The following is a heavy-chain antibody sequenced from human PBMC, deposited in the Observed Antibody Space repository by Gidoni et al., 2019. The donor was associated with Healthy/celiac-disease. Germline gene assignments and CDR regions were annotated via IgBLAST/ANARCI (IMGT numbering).Heavy chain of an antibody. D-gene: IGHD2-15*01. J-gene: IGHJ4*02. CDR3: ARSRYCSGGSCSSYFDY. V-gene: IGHV3-30-3*01. Sequence: QVQLVESGGGVVQPGRSLRLSCAASGFTFSSSAMHWVRQAPGKGLEWVAVISYDGSNKYYADSVKGRFTISRDNSKNTLYLQMNSLRAEDTAVYYCARSRYCSGGSCSSYFDYWGQGTLVTVSS. CDR1: GFTFSSSA. CDR2: ISYDGSNK.